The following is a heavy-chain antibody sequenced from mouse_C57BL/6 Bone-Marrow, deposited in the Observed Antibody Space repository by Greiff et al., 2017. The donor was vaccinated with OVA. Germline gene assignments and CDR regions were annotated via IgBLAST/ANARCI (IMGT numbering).Heavy chain of an antibody. V-gene: IGHV1-59*01. CDR1: GYTFTSYW. J-gene: IGHJ3*01. CDR3: ARWGSPKDWLAY. Sequence: QVQLQQPGAELVRPGTSVKLSCKASGYTFTSYWMHWVKQRPGQGLEWIGVIDPSGSYTNYNQKFKGKATLTVDTSSSTAYMQLSSLTSEDSAVYDCARWGSPKDWLAYWGQGTLVTVSA. CDR2: IDPSGSYT.